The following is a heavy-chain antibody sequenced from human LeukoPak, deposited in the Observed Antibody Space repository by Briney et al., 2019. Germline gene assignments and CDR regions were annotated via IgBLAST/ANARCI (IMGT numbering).Heavy chain of an antibody. Sequence: GGSLRLSCAASGFTFSSYAMHWVRQAPGKGLEWVAVISYDGSNKYYADSVKGRFTISRDNSKNTLYLQMNSLRAEDTAVYYCARDSTAANHDYWGQGTLVTVSS. CDR1: GFTFSSYA. D-gene: IGHD2-15*01. CDR3: ARDSTAANHDY. CDR2: ISYDGSNK. V-gene: IGHV3-30-3*01. J-gene: IGHJ4*02.